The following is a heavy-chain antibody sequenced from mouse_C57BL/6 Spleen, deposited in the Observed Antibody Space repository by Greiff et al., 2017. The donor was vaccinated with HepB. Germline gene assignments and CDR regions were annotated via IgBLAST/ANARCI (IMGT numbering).Heavy chain of an antibody. Sequence: QVQLQQPGAELVMPGASVKLSCKASGYTFTSYWMHWVKQRPGQGLEWIGEIDPSDSYTNYNQKFKGKSTLTVDKSSSTAYMQLSSLTSEDSAVYYCARAITTVYYYAMDYWGQGTSVTVSS. CDR1: GYTFTSYW. D-gene: IGHD2-4*01. CDR2: IDPSDSYT. V-gene: IGHV1-69*01. J-gene: IGHJ4*01. CDR3: ARAITTVYYYAMDY.